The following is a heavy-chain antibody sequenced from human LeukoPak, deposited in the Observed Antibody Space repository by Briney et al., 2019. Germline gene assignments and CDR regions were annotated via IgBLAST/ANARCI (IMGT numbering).Heavy chain of an antibody. V-gene: IGHV3-21*01. D-gene: IGHD5-24*01. CDR2: ISSSSSYI. J-gene: IGHJ6*03. Sequence: GGSLRLSCAASGFTISSYSMNWVRQAPGKGLEWVSSISSSSSYIYYADSVKGRFTISRDNAKNSLYLQMNSLRAEDTAVYYCARWARWLPYMDVWGKGTTVTISS. CDR1: GFTISSYS. CDR3: ARWARWLPYMDV.